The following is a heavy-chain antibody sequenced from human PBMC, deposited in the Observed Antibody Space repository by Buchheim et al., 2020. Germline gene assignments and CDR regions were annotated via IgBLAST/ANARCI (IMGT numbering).Heavy chain of an antibody. V-gene: IGHV3-21*04. CDR2: ISSSSSYI. CDR1: GFTFSSYS. J-gene: IGHJ4*02. Sequence: EVQLVESGGGLVKPGGSLRLSCAASGFTFSSYSMNWVRQAPGKGLEWVSFISSSSSYIYYEDSVKGRFTISRDNAKNSLEPQMNSLRAENTAVYYCARENGYCSGGSCYDELDYWGQGTL. CDR3: ARENGYCSGGSCYDELDY. D-gene: IGHD2-15*01.